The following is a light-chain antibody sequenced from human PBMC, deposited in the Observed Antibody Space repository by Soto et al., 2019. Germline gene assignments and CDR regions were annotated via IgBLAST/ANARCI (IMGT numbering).Light chain of an antibody. CDR2: STS. J-gene: IGKJ2*01. CDR1: QDIRNE. Sequence: AIQMTQSPSSLSASVGEKVTITCRASQDIRNELGWYQQKPGRAPKILMHSTSTLSGGVPSRFRGSGSGTDYTLTISSLQPEAFAVYYCLQDYSYPYTFGQGTKLDI. V-gene: IGKV1-6*01. CDR3: LQDYSYPYT.